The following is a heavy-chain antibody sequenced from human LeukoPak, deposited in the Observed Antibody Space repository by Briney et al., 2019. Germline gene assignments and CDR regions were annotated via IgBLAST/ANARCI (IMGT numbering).Heavy chain of an antibody. CDR1: GFTFSSYG. V-gene: IGHV3-30*03. J-gene: IGHJ4*02. CDR2: ISYDESNK. D-gene: IGHD2-2*01. CDR3: ASPYCSSTSCSTLHDF. Sequence: QPGRSLRLSCAASGFTFSSYGMHWVRQAPGKGLEWVAVISYDESNKWYADSVKGRFTISRDNAKSSLYLQMNSLRAEDTAVYYCASPYCSSTSCSTLHDFWGQGTLVTVSS.